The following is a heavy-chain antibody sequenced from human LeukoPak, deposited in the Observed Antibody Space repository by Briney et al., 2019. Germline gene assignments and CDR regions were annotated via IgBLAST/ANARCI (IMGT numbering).Heavy chain of an antibody. D-gene: IGHD3-16*02. J-gene: IGHJ3*02. CDR1: GFFFSNYW. Sequence: PGGSLRLSCAASGFFFSNYWMHCVRLAPGKGLVWVSRISRDGSSTIYADSVKGRFTISRDNARDTLYLQMSSLRAEDTAVYYCARQIEGGYHAFDIWGQGTMVPVSS. CDR2: ISRDGSST. CDR3: ARQIEGGYHAFDI. V-gene: IGHV3-74*01.